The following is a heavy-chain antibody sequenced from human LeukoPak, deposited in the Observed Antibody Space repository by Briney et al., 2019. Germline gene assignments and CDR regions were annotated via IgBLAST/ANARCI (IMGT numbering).Heavy chain of an antibody. CDR2: TYYRSQWYN. Sequence: SQTLSLTCAISGDSVSSNGAAWNWLRQSPSRGLEWRGRTYYRSQWYNDYAVSVKSRITINPDTSKNQFSLQLNSVTPEDTAVYYCARDRGRMIDYWGHGTQVTVSS. CDR3: ARDRGRMIDY. J-gene: IGHJ4*01. CDR1: GDSVSSNGAA. D-gene: IGHD2-15*01. V-gene: IGHV6-1*01.